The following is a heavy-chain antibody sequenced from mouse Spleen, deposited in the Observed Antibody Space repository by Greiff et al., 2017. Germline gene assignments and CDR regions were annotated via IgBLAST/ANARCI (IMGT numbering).Heavy chain of an antibody. CDR2: ISDGGSYT. V-gene: IGHV5-4*01. CDR3: ASSYYYGSSYDAMDY. J-gene: IGHJ4*01. D-gene: IGHD1-1*01. CDR1: GFTFSSYA. Sequence: EVQMVESGGGLVKPGGSLKLSCAASGFTFSSYAMSWVRQTPEKRLEWVATISDGGSYTYYPDNVKGRFTISRDNAKNNLYLQMSHLKSEDTAMYYCASSYYYGSSYDAMDYWGQGTSVTVSS.